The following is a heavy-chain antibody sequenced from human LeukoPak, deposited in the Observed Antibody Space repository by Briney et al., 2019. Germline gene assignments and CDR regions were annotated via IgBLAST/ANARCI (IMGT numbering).Heavy chain of an antibody. D-gene: IGHD3-10*01. V-gene: IGHV4-30-4*01. CDR1: GGSISSGDYY. J-gene: IGHJ4*02. Sequence: SQTLSLTCTVSGGSISSGDYYWSWIRQPPGKGLEWIGYIYYSGSTYYNPSLKSRVTISVDTSKNQFSLKLSSVTAADTAVYYCARDTYYYGSGSYYNPTYWGQGTLVTVSS. CDR2: IYYSGST. CDR3: ARDTYYYGSGSYYNPTY.